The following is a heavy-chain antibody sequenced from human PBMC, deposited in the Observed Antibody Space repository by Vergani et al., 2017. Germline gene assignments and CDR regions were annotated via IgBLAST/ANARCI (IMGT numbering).Heavy chain of an antibody. CDR3: ARETDKTTADY. D-gene: IGHD4-17*01. CDR1: GFTFSSYS. J-gene: IGHJ4*02. Sequence: EVQLVESGGGLVKPGGSLRLSCAASGFTFSSYSMNWVRQAPGKGLEWVSSISGSSSYIYYADSVKGRFTISRDNAKNSLYLQMNSLRAEDTAVYYCARETDKTTADYWGQGTLVTVSS. V-gene: IGHV3-21*01. CDR2: ISGSSSYI.